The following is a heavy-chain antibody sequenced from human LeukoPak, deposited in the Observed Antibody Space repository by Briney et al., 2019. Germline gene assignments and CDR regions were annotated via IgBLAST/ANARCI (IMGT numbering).Heavy chain of an antibody. CDR1: GGSISSYY. Sequence: PSETLSLTCTVSGGSISSYYWSWIRQPAGKGLEWIGRIYTSGSTNYNPSLKSRVTMSVDTSKNQFSLKLSSVTAADTAVYYCARIANYYDSSGYPYYYYYMDVWSKGTTVTVSS. J-gene: IGHJ6*03. V-gene: IGHV4-4*07. CDR3: ARIANYYDSSGYPYYYYYMDV. CDR2: IYTSGST. D-gene: IGHD3-22*01.